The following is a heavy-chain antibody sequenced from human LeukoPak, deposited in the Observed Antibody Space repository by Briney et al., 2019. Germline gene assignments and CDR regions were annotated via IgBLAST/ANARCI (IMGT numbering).Heavy chain of an antibody. D-gene: IGHD6-6*01. CDR1: GFSFSGHW. CDR2: ISPTGSTT. CDR3: ARGPNSNWSGFDF. J-gene: IGHJ4*02. Sequence: GGSLRLSCTASGFSFSGHWMHWARQLPGKGLVWVSRISPTGSTTSYADSVKGRFTVSRDNAKNTLYLQVNNLRAEDTAVYYCARGPNSNWSGFDFWGQGTLLPVSS. V-gene: IGHV3-74*01.